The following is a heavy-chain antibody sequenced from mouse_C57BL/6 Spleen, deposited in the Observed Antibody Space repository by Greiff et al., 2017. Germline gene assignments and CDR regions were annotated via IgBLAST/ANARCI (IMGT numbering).Heavy chain of an antibody. D-gene: IGHD2-3*01. V-gene: IGHV1-9*01. CDR1: GYTFTGYW. J-gene: IGHJ4*01. CDR3: ARRGGGYYTPYYAMDY. CDR2: ILPGSGST. Sequence: VKLMESGAELMKPGASVKLSCKATGYTFTGYWIEWVKQRPGHGLEWIGEILPGSGSTNYNEKFKGKATFTADTSSNTAYMQLSSLTTEDSAIYYCARRGGGYYTPYYAMDYWGQGTSVTVSS.